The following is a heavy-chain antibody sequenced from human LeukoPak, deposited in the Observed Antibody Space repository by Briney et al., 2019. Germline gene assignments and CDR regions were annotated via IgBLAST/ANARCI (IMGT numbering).Heavy chain of an antibody. D-gene: IGHD5-18*01. CDR2: IYHSGST. Sequence: SETLSLTCAVSDYSISSGYYWGWIRQPPGKGLEWIGSIYHSGSTYYNPSLKSRVTIPVDTSQNQFSLKLSSVTAADTAVYYCARSKPLGYDFWGQGTLVTVSS. J-gene: IGHJ4*02. V-gene: IGHV4-38-2*01. CDR1: DYSISSGYY. CDR3: ARSKPLGYDF.